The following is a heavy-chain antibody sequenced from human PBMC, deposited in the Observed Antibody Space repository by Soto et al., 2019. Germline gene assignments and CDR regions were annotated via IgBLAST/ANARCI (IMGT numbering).Heavy chain of an antibody. CDR3: ARGRAITFGGVTNDY. CDR2: INHSGST. J-gene: IGHJ4*02. V-gene: IGHV4-34*01. Sequence: SETLSLTCAVYGGSFSGYYWSWIRQPPGKGLEWIGEINHSGSTNYNPSLKSRVTISVDTSKNQFSLKLSSVTAADTAVYYCARGRAITFGGVTNDYWGQGTLVTVS. CDR1: GGSFSGYY. D-gene: IGHD3-16*01.